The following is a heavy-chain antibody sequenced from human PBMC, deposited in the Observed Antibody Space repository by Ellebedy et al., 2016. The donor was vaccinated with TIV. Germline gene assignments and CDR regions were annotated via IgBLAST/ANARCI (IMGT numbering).Heavy chain of an antibody. CDR2: FRSKTKDYGT. J-gene: IGHJ4*02. D-gene: IGHD6-19*01. CDR1: GFTFSDST. CDR3: LWEGSGWKRG. V-gene: IGHV3-73*01. Sequence: GESLKISCAASGFTFSDSTIHWVRQAAGQGLEWIGHFRSKTKDYGTAYAASVKGRFIISRDDSMNMAYLQMNNLITEDTAGYYCLWEGSGWKRGWGQGTLVTVSS.